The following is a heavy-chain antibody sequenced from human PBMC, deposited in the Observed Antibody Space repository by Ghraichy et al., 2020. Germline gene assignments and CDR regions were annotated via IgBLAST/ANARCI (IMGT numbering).Heavy chain of an antibody. V-gene: IGHV3-43*02. J-gene: IGHJ3*02. CDR1: GFTFDDYA. D-gene: IGHD6-19*01. CDR3: AKGKAGAKIIARRRNDAFDI. CDR2: ISGDGGST. Sequence: GGSLRLSCAASGFTFDDYAMHWVRQAPGKGLEWVSLISGDGGSTYYADSVKGRFTISRDNSKNSLYLQMNSLRTEDTALYYCAKGKAGAKIIARRRNDAFDIWGQGTMVTVSS.